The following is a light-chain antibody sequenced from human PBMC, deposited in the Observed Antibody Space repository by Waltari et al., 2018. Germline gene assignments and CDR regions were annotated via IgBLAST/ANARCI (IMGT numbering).Light chain of an antibody. CDR3: QQYNYWPWT. Sequence: EIVMTQSQATLSMSPGESATLSCRASQSLNSAVAWYQQKPGQAPRLLIYSTSTRATGTPARFSGSGSGSEFTLTISSLQSEDFAIYYCQQYNYWPWTFGQGTRVEIK. CDR1: QSLNSA. CDR2: STS. V-gene: IGKV3D-15*01. J-gene: IGKJ1*01.